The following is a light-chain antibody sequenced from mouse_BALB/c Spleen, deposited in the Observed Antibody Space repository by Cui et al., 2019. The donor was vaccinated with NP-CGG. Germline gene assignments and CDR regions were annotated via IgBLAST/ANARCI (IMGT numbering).Light chain of an antibody. CDR2: GTN. CDR3: ALWYSNHWV. J-gene: IGLJ1*01. V-gene: IGLV1*01. Sequence: VVTQQCACTTSPGETVTLTCRSSTGAVTTSNYANWVQEKPDHLFTGLIGGTNNRAPGVPARFSGSLIGDKAALTITGTQTEDEAIYFCALWYSNHWVFGGGTKLTVL. CDR1: TGAVTTSNY.